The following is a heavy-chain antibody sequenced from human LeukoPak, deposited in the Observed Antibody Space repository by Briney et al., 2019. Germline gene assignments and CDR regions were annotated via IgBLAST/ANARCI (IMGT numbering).Heavy chain of an antibody. V-gene: IGHV1-2*02. J-gene: IGHJ4*02. D-gene: IGHD5-18*01. CDR2: INPNSGDT. CDR3: ATGVATAFTY. CDR1: GYTFTAYY. Sequence: GASVKVSCKASGYTFTAYYIHWVRQAPGQGLEWMAFINPNSGDTYSAPQFQGRVTMTRDTSISTASMELSWLSSDDTAVYYCATGVATAFTYWDQGTLVTVSS.